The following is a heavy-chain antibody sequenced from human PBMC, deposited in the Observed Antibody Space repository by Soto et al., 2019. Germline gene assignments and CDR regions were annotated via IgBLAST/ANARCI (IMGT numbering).Heavy chain of an antibody. Sequence: GASVKVSCKASGGTFTTYTISWVRQAPGQGLEWMGGVLPIFGTSNYAQKFQGRVTITADESTSIFYMELSSLRSEDTAVFYCARPTTYYYDSSGYDAFDIWGQGTMVTVSS. CDR3: ARPTTYYYDSSGYDAFDI. D-gene: IGHD3-22*01. CDR1: GGTFTTYT. CDR2: VLPIFGTS. V-gene: IGHV1-69*13. J-gene: IGHJ3*02.